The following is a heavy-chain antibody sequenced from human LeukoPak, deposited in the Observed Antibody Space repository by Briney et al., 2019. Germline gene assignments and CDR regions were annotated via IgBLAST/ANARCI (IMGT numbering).Heavy chain of an antibody. CDR1: GGSISSSNW. CDR3: ARTFGYYDSSGSPGAFDI. Sequence: SETLSLTCAVSGGSISSSNWWSWVRQPPGKGLEWIGEIYHSGSTYYNPSLKSRVTISVDTSKNQFSLKLSSVTAADTAVYYCARTFGYYDSSGSPGAFDIWGQGTMVTVSS. D-gene: IGHD3-22*01. CDR2: IYHSGST. V-gene: IGHV4-4*02. J-gene: IGHJ3*02.